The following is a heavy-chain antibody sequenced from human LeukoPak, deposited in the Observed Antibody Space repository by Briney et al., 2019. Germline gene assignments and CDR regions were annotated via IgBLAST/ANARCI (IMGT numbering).Heavy chain of an antibody. CDR3: ATDLSGPVLSPGVRGD. Sequence: GGSLRLSCAASGFTFSRYWMSWVRQAPGKGLEWVANIKQDGSEKNYVDPVKGRFTISRDNAKNSLYLQMNSLRAEDTAVYYCATDLSGPVLSPGVRGDWGQGTLVTVSS. CDR1: GFTFSRYW. D-gene: IGHD2-15*01. CDR2: IKQDGSEK. J-gene: IGHJ4*02. V-gene: IGHV3-7*01.